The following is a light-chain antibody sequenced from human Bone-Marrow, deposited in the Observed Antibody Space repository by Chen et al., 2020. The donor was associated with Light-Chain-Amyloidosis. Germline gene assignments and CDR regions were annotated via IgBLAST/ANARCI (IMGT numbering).Light chain of an antibody. CDR2: DDS. J-gene: IGLJ3*02. CDR3: HLRDKSSDRPM. V-gene: IGLV3-21*02. Sequence: SYVLTQPSSVSVAPGQTATIACGGNNIGSTSVHWYQQTPGQAPLLVVYDDSDRPSGIPERLSGSNSENPASLTIRRVEAGDEPGYYCHLRDKSSDRPMFGGGTTLTVL. CDR1: NIGSTS.